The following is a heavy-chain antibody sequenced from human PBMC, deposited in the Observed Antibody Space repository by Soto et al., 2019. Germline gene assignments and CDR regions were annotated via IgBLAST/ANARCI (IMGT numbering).Heavy chain of an antibody. D-gene: IGHD5-18*01. V-gene: IGHV1-69*01. Sequence: QVQLVQSGAEVKKPGSSVKVSCKASGGTVSSYAISWVRQAPGQGLEWMGGIIPIFGTANYAQKFQGRVTITADESTSTAYMELSSLRSEDTAVYYCARSGYSYGSIKDYYYYGMDVWGQGTTVTVSS. CDR3: ARSGYSYGSIKDYYYYGMDV. CDR1: GGTVSSYA. CDR2: IIPIFGTA. J-gene: IGHJ6*02.